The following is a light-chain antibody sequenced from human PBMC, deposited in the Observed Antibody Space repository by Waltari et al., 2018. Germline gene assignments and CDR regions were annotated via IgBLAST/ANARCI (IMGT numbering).Light chain of an antibody. V-gene: IGKV1-39*01. CDR3: QQSSSTPYT. CDR1: QYISRY. J-gene: IGKJ2*01. CDR2: DAS. Sequence: DIQMTQSPSXXSASGGXXXNTXCRASQYISRYLNWSQQKPGKAPKLVIYDASRLQSGVPSRFSGSGSGTDFTLTISSLQPEDFATYYCQQSSSTPYTFGQGTKLEIK.